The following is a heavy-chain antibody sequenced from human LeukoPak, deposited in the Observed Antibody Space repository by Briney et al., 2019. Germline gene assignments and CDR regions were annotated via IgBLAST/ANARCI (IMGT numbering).Heavy chain of an antibody. CDR2: IRPEGSDK. Sequence: GGSLRLSCAASGFTLTNSWMGWVRQAPGKGLEWVANIRPEGSDKYYVDSVKGRFTISRDNAQNSLYLQMNSLRAEDSCVYYCGTWAIVAALDRWGQGTLVTVSS. D-gene: IGHD5-12*01. CDR1: GFTLTNSW. V-gene: IGHV3-7*01. CDR3: GTWAIVAALDR. J-gene: IGHJ5*02.